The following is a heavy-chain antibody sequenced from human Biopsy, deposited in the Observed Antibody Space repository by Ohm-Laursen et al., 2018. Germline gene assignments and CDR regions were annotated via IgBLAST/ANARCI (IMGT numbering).Heavy chain of an antibody. CDR3: ARDYDFWSGYYDYQQSGMDV. CDR1: GFTFSSYT. Sequence: SLRLSCAASGFTFSSYTMTWVRQAPGRGLEWVSSISSTSDYIYYADSVKGRFTISRDSTKNSLYLQMNSVRAEDTAVYYCARDYDFWSGYYDYQQSGMDVWGQGTTVTVPS. J-gene: IGHJ6*02. D-gene: IGHD3-3*01. CDR2: ISSTSDYI. V-gene: IGHV3-21*01.